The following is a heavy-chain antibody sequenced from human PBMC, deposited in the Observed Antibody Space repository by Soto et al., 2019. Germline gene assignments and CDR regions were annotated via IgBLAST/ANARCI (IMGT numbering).Heavy chain of an antibody. J-gene: IGHJ4*02. CDR2: VYYSGST. D-gene: IGHD3-9*01. V-gene: IGHV4-39*01. CDR1: GGSISGSSYY. Sequence: SETLSLTCTVSGGSISGSSYYWGWIRQPPGKGLEWIGSVYYSGSTYYNPSLESRVTISVDKSKNQFSLKLMSLSAADTAVYYCGRLEGLATISYYFDYWGQGALVTVSS. CDR3: GRLEGLATISYYFDY.